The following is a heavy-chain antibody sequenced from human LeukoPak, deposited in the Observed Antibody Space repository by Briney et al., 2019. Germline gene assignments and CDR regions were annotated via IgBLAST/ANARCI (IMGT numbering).Heavy chain of an antibody. J-gene: IGHJ4*02. CDR2: IIPIFGTA. V-gene: IGHV1-69*01. CDR3: ARVRYGSGSFSFDY. Sequence: SVKVSCKAPGGTFSSYAISWVRQAPGQGLEWMGGIIPIFGTANYAQKFQGRVTITADESTSTAYMELSSLRFEDTAVYYCARVRYGSGSFSFDYWGQGTLVTVSS. CDR1: GGTFSSYA. D-gene: IGHD3-10*01.